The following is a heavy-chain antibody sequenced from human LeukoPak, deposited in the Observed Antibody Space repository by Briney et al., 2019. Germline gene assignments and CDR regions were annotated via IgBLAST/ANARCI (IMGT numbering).Heavy chain of an antibody. J-gene: IGHJ4*02. D-gene: IGHD3-22*01. CDR1: GFTFSSYG. CDR2: ISYDGSNK. CDR3: AKDREDYYDSSGYYYV. Sequence: GGSLRLSCAASGFTFSSYGMHWVRQAPGKGLEWVAVISYDGSNKYYADSVKGRFTISRDNSKNTLYLQMNSLRVEDTAVYYCAKDREDYYDSSGYYYVWGQGTLVTVSS. V-gene: IGHV3-30*18.